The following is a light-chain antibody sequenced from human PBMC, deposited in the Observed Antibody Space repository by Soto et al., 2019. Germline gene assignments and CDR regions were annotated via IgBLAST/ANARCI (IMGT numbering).Light chain of an antibody. Sequence: AIQMTQSPSSLSASVGDRVTITCRASQDIRTELGWYQQKPGKAPRLLIYATSSLQSGVPSRFSGSGSGTDFTLTISSLQPEDFATHYCLQDYNYPRTFGQGTKVEVK. CDR3: LQDYNYPRT. CDR2: ATS. CDR1: QDIRTE. V-gene: IGKV1-6*01. J-gene: IGKJ1*01.